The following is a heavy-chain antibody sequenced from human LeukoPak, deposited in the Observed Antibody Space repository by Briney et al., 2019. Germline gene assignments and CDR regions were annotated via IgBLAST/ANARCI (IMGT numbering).Heavy chain of an antibody. CDR3: AKDTGTCSGGSCYSSYYYYGMDV. V-gene: IGHV3-23*01. CDR2: ISGSGGST. CDR1: GFTFSSYA. Sequence: GGSLRLSCAASGFTFSSYAMSWVRQAPGKGLEWVSAISGSGGSTYYADSVKGRFTISRDNSKNTLYLQMNSLRAEDTAVYYCAKDTGTCSGGSCYSSYYYYGMDVWGQGTTVTVSS. D-gene: IGHD2-15*01. J-gene: IGHJ6*02.